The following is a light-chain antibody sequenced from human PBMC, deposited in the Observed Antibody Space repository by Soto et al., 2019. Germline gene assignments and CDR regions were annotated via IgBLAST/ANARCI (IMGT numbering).Light chain of an antibody. CDR2: GAS. J-gene: IGKJ2*01. V-gene: IGKV3-20*01. CDR1: QSVSSSY. CDR3: QQYGSSPYT. Sequence: EIVLTQSPGTLSLSPGERATLSCRVSQSVSSSYLAWHQQKPGQAPRLLIYGASSRATGIPDRFSGSGSGTDFTLTISRLEPEDFAVYDCQQYGSSPYTFGQGTKLEIK.